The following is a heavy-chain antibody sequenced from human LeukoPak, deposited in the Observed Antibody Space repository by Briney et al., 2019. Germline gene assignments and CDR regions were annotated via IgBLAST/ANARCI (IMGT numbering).Heavy chain of an antibody. CDR1: GFTFSTSS. CDR3: AREGGFCFGDTCRFFDF. V-gene: IGHV3-21*01. D-gene: IGHD2-15*01. Sequence: GGSLRLSCAASGFTFSTSSLNWVRQAPGKGLEWVSSISSSRSYIYYTDSVKGRFTISRDNAKNSLYLQMNSLGAEDTAVYYCAREGGFCFGDTCRFFDFWGQGTLVTVSS. CDR2: ISSSRSYI. J-gene: IGHJ4*02.